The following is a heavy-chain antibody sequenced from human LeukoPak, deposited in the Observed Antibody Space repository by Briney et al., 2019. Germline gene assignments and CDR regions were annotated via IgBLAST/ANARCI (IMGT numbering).Heavy chain of an antibody. CDR2: IYSGGST. CDR3: AKAAAAAARNFQH. D-gene: IGHD6-13*01. J-gene: IGHJ1*01. Sequence: GGSLRLSCAASGFTVSSNYMSWVRQAPGKGLEWVSVIYSGGSTYYADSVKGRFTISRDNSKSTLYLQMNSLRAEDTAVYYCAKAAAAAARNFQHWGQGTLVTVSS. V-gene: IGHV3-53*01. CDR1: GFTVSSNY.